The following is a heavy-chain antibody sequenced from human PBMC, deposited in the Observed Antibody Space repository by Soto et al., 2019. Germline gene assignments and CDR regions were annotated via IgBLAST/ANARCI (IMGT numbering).Heavy chain of an antibody. V-gene: IGHV3-30-3*01. J-gene: IGHJ3*02. CDR2: VSNDGDRT. Sequence: GGSLRLSCEASGLTISNYYMTWVSQAPGKGLEWVSLVSNDGDRTYYAESVKGRFTISRDASSNTLYLQMHSLRPEDTAVYYCAAHLYCPYDCTQSAFDNWGQGTLVTVSS. CDR3: AAHLYCPYDCTQSAFDN. D-gene: IGHD2-21*02. CDR1: GLTISNYY.